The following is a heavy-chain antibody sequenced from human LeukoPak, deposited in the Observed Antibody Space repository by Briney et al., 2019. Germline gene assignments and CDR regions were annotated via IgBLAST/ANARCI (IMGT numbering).Heavy chain of an antibody. V-gene: IGHV4-34*01. CDR1: GRSFSGYY. D-gene: IGHD6-13*01. CDR2: INHSGST. Sequence: ETLSLTCAVYGRSFSGYYWSWIRHPPEKVLEWIGEINHSGSTNYKPSLKSRVTISVDTSKNQFSLKLSSVTAADTAVYYCARAAYSSSHCFDSWDQGTLVLVSS. CDR3: ARAAYSSSHCFDS. J-gene: IGHJ4*02.